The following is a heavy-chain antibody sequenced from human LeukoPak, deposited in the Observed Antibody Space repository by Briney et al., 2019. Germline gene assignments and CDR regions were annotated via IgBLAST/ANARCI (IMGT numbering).Heavy chain of an antibody. V-gene: IGHV1-69*02. CDR2: IIPILGIA. CDR3: ASFYYDSSGYYYDYCGMDV. CDR1: GDIFNSYS. D-gene: IGHD3-22*01. J-gene: IGHJ6*02. Sequence: SVKVSCNASGDIFNSYSVSWVRQAPGQGLEWMGRIIPILGIANYAQKFQGRVTITADKSTSTAYMELSSLRSEDTAVYYCASFYYDSSGYYYDYCGMDVWGQGTTVTVSS.